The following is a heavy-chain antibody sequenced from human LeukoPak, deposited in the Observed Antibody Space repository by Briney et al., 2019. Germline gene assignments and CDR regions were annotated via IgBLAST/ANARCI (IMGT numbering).Heavy chain of an antibody. CDR1: GFTSNSYG. Sequence: GRSLRVSCAASGFTSNSYGMHWVRQAQGKGLEWVAVISYDGSNKYYADSVKGRFTISRDNSKNTLYLQMNSLRAEDTAVYYCAKLTSGSSGYPRGAVAFDIWGQGTMVTVSS. V-gene: IGHV3-30*18. CDR3: AKLTSGSSGYPRGAVAFDI. CDR2: ISYDGSNK. J-gene: IGHJ3*02. D-gene: IGHD3-22*01.